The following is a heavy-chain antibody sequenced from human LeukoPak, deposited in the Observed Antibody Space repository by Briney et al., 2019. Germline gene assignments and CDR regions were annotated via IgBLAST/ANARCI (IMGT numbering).Heavy chain of an antibody. V-gene: IGHV1-18*01. CDR1: GYAFTSYG. D-gene: IGHD3-9*01. Sequence: ASVKVSCKASGYAFTSYGISWVRQAPGQGLEWMGWISAYNGNTNYAQKLQGRVTMTTDTSTSTAYMELRSLRSDDTAVYYCARDEAYYDILTGYYYYGMDVWGQGTTVTVSS. CDR3: ARDEAYYDILTGYYYYGMDV. CDR2: ISAYNGNT. J-gene: IGHJ6*02.